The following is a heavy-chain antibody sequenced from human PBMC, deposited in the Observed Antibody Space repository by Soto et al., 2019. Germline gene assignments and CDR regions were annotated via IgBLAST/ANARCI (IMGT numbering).Heavy chain of an antibody. CDR1: GGTFSSYT. V-gene: IGHV1-69*08. J-gene: IGHJ4*02. D-gene: IGHD3-22*01. CDR2: IIPILGIA. CDR3: AREGSSGYYEFDY. Sequence: QVQLVQSGAEVKKPGSSVKVSCKASGGTFSSYTISWVRQAPGQGLEWMGRIIPILGIANYAQKFQGRVTITADKSTSTAYMELSSLRSEDTAVYYCAREGSSGYYEFDYWGQGTLVTVSS.